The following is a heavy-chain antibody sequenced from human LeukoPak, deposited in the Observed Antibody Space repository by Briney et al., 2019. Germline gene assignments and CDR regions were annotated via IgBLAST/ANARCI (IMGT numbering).Heavy chain of an antibody. CDR2: ISTNGGST. D-gene: IGHD3-10*01. V-gene: IGHV3-64*01. CDR3: ARGFRYYGSGIDY. CDR1: GFTFSEYS. J-gene: IGHJ4*02. Sequence: PGGSLRLSCAASGFTFSEYSMHWVRQAPRKGLEYVSAISTNGGSTYYANSVKGRFTISRDDPKNTLDLQMGSLRPEDMAVYYCARGFRYYGSGIDYWGQGTLVTVSS.